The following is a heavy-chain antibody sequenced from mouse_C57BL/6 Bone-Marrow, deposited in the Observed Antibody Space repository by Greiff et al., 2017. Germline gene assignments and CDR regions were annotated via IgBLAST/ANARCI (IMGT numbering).Heavy chain of an antibody. CDR2: ISSGGSYT. J-gene: IGHJ3*01. CDR1: GFTFSSYG. V-gene: IGHV5-6*01. D-gene: IGHD2-4*01. CDR3: ARHRLRLFAY. Sequence: EVQRVESGGDLVKPGGSLTLSCAASGFTFSSYGMSWVRQTPDKRLEWVATISSGGSYTYYPDSVKGRFTISRDNAKNTLYLQMSSLKSEDTAMYYCARHRLRLFAYWGQGTLVTVSA.